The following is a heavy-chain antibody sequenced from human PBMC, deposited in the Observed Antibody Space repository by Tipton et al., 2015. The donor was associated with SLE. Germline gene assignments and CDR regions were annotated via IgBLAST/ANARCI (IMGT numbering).Heavy chain of an antibody. V-gene: IGHV3-33*01. CDR3: ARDRGGGNSYFDN. CDR2: IWSDGNKK. D-gene: IGHD4-23*01. CDR1: GFTFSNYG. Sequence: RSLRLSCAASGFTFSNYGMHWVRQAPGKGLGWVAVIWSDGNKKYYIDSVQGRLTISRDNSRNSLYLQMNSLKAEDTAVYYCARDRGGGNSYFDNWGQGTLVTVSS. J-gene: IGHJ4*02.